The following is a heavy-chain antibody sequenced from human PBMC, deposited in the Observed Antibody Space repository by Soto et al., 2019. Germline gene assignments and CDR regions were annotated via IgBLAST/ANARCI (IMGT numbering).Heavy chain of an antibody. CDR1: GFTFLPYG. CDR2: ISYDGISK. D-gene: IGHD1-1*01. Sequence: QEHLVESGGGVVQPGRSLRLSCTASGFTFLPYGMHWVRQAPGRGLEWVAVISYDGISKIYADSVKGRFTVSRDNSKNTLYLQMDSLRPEDTAVYFCAKKGGESYNYPIPGYLHLWGQGTLVTVSS. J-gene: IGHJ1*01. CDR3: AKKGGESYNYPIPGYLHL. V-gene: IGHV3-30*18.